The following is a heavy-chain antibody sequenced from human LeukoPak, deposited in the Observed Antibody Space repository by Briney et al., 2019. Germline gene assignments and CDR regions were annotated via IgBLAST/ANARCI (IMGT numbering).Heavy chain of an antibody. D-gene: IGHD6-13*01. CDR1: GFTFSNYA. J-gene: IGHJ4*02. Sequence: PGGSLRLSCAASGFTFSNYAMNWVRQAPGKGLEWVSTISGSGGTTYYADSVKGRFTISRDNSKSTLYLQMNSLRAEDTALYYCAKDSTGSSWYFDYWGQGTLVTVSS. V-gene: IGHV3-23*01. CDR2: ISGSGGTT. CDR3: AKDSTGSSWYFDY.